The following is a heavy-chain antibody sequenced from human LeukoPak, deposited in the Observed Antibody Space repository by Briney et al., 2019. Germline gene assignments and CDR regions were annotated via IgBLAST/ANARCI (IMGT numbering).Heavy chain of an antibody. V-gene: IGHV4-34*01. J-gene: IGHJ5*02. Sequence: SETLSLTCAVYGGSFSGYYWSWIRQPPGKGLEWIGEINHSGSTNYNPSLKSRVTISVDTSKNQFSLKLSSVTAADTAVYYCARTFYDFWSGYFSWFDPWGQGTLVTVSS. D-gene: IGHD3-3*01. CDR2: INHSGST. CDR1: GGSFSGYY. CDR3: ARTFYDFWSGYFSWFDP.